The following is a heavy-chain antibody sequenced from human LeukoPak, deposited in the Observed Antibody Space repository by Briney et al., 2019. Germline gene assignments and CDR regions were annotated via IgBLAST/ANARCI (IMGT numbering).Heavy chain of an antibody. CDR3: AKCRSESITAAGNY. J-gene: IGHJ4*02. CDR2: ISGSGGTT. Sequence: GGSLRLSCAASGFTFSSYAVTWVRQAPGKGLEWVSAISGSGGTTYYADSVKGRFTISRDNSKNTLYLQMNSLRAEDTAVYYCAKCRSESITAAGNYWGQGTLVTVSS. CDR1: GFTFSSYA. D-gene: IGHD6-13*01. V-gene: IGHV3-23*01.